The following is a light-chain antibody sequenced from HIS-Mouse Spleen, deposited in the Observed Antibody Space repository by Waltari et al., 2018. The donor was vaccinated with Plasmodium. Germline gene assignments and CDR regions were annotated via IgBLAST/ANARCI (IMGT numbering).Light chain of an antibody. Sequence: EIVLTKSPGTLSVSPGERATLSCRASQSVSSNLAWYQQKPGQAPRLLIYGASTRATGIPARFSGSGSGTEFTLTISSLQSEDFAVYYCQQYNNWSFTFGPGTKVDIK. V-gene: IGKV3-15*01. J-gene: IGKJ3*01. CDR3: QQYNNWSFT. CDR2: GAS. CDR1: QSVSSN.